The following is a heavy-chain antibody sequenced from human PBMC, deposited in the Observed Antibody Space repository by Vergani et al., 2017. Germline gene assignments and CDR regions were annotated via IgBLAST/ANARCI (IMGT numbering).Heavy chain of an antibody. J-gene: IGHJ4*02. CDR3: ARAEGLRLGEPSHLDY. V-gene: IGHV3-33*08. D-gene: IGHD3-16*01. CDR1: GFTFSSYG. Sequence: VQLLESGGGLVQPGGSLRLSCAASGFTFSSYGMHWVRQAPGKGLEWVAVIWYDGSNKYYADSVKGRFTISRDNSKNTLYLQMNSLRAEDTAVYYCARAEGLRLGEPSHLDYWGQGTLVTVSS. CDR2: IWYDGSNK.